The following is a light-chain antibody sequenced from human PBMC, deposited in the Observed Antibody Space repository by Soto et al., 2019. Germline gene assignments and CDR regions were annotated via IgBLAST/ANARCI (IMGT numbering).Light chain of an antibody. CDR1: QSVSASY. Sequence: EIVLTQSPGTLSLSPGERATLSCRASQSVSASYLAWYQQKPGQAPRLLIYAASSRATGIPDRFSGSGSGTDFTLTVSRLEPEDFAVYYCQQYGNSPAITFGQGTRL. V-gene: IGKV3-20*01. J-gene: IGKJ5*01. CDR3: QQYGNSPAIT. CDR2: AAS.